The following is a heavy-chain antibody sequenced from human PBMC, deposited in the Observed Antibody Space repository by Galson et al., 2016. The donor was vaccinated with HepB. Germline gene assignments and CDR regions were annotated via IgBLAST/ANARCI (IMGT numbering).Heavy chain of an antibody. V-gene: IGHV4-61*02. Sequence: TLSLTCSVSGGSISSGSYYWSWIRQPAGKGLEWIGRIYTSGSTNYNPSLKSRVTISVDPSKNQFSLKRSSVTAADTAIYYCATDGAAAAGREVWFDPWGQGTLVTVSS. CDR3: ATDGAAAAGREVWFDP. J-gene: IGHJ5*02. CDR1: GGSISSGSYY. D-gene: IGHD6-13*01. CDR2: IYTSGST.